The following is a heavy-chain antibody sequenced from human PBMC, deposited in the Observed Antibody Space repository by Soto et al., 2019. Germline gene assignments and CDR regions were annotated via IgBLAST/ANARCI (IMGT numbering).Heavy chain of an antibody. CDR2: ISYDGRNK. J-gene: IGHJ6*02. CDR1: GFTFSTNA. Sequence: HVQLAESGGGVVQPGRSLRLSCAASGFTFSTNAMHWVRQAPGKGLEWVAVISYDGRNKFYADSVRGRFAISRDNAKSRLYLQMDSLRDNDTSIYVCPRDKFSDIVATNRYYYRMDVWGQGTTVTVSS. V-gene: IGHV3-30*13. D-gene: IGHD5-12*01. CDR3: PRDKFSDIVATNRYYYRMDV.